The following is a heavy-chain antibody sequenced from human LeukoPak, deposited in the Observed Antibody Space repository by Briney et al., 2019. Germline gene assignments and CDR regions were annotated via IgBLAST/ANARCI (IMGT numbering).Heavy chain of an antibody. CDR1: GGSFSGYY. D-gene: IGHD6-19*01. Sequence: SETLSLTCAVYGGSFSGYYRSWIRQPPGKGLEWIGEINHSGSTNYNPSLKSRVTISVDTSKNQFSLKLSSVTAADTAVYYCARGRGYSSGWHFDYWGQGTLVTVSS. CDR2: INHSGST. V-gene: IGHV4-34*01. CDR3: ARGRGYSSGWHFDY. J-gene: IGHJ4*02.